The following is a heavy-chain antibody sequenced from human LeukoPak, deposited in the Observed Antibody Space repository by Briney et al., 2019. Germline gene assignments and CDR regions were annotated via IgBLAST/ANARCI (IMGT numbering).Heavy chain of an antibody. CDR2: MYSSGST. CDR3: ARRNYGTHAFDI. D-gene: IGHD4-17*01. CDR1: GDSISSSTYY. Sequence: SETLSLTCSVSGDSISSSTYYWGWIRQPPGKGLEWIGSMYSSGSTYYNPSLKSRVTISVDTSKNQFSLKLNSVTAADTAVYYCARRNYGTHAFDIWGQGTMVTVSS. J-gene: IGHJ3*02. V-gene: IGHV4-39*07.